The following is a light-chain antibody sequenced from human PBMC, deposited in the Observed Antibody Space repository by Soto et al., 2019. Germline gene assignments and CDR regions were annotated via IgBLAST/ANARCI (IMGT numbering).Light chain of an antibody. V-gene: IGKV1-9*01. CDR3: QQLNSYPRT. CDR2: ASS. J-gene: IGKJ1*01. CDR1: QGISTY. Sequence: DIQLTQSPSFLSASVGDRVTITCRASQGISTYLAWYQQKPGKAPNLLIYASSTLQNGVPSRFSGSGSGTECTLKIRGLKAEDFTTYYCQQLNSYPRTFGQGTKVEIK.